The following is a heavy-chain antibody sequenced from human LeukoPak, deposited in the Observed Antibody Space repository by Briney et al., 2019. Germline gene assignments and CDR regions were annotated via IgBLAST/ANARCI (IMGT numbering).Heavy chain of an antibody. Sequence: TSETLSLTCTVSGGSISSYYWSWIRQPPGKGLEWIGYTYYSGSTNYNPSLKSRVTISVDTSKNQFSLKLSSVAAADTAVYYCARLSPITTSMVLAFDIWGQGTMVTVSS. CDR1: GGSISSYY. V-gene: IGHV4-59*01. J-gene: IGHJ3*02. CDR2: TYYSGST. D-gene: IGHD3-10*01. CDR3: ARLSPITTSMVLAFDI.